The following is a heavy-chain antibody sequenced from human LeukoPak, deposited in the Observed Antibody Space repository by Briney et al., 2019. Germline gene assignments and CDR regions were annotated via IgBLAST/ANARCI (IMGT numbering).Heavy chain of an antibody. D-gene: IGHD3-9*01. CDR1: GFTFSHYG. Sequence: PGGSLRLSCAASGFTFSHYGMHWVRQAPGKGLEWVAVIWHDGSNEYYADSVKGQFTISRDNSKNTLYLQMNSLRAEDTAVYYCAREGGRYFDHRDGFDYWGQGTLVTVSS. CDR3: AREGGRYFDHRDGFDY. J-gene: IGHJ4*02. CDR2: IWHDGSNE. V-gene: IGHV3-33*01.